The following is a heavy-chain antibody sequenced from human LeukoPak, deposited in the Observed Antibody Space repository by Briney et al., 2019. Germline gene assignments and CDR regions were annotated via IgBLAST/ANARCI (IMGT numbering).Heavy chain of an antibody. D-gene: IGHD5/OR15-5a*01. CDR2: ISAYNGNT. CDR1: GYTFTSYG. J-gene: IGHJ4*02. CDR3: ANSFYDLLVYFDY. Sequence: ASVKVSCKASGYTFTSYGISWVRQAPGQGLEWMGWISAYNGNTNYAQKLQGRVTMTRDTSISTAYMELSSLRSEDTAVYYCANSFYDLLVYFDYWGQGTLVTVSS. V-gene: IGHV1-18*01.